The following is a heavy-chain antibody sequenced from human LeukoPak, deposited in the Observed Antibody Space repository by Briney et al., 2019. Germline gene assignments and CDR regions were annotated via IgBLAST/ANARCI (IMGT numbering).Heavy chain of an antibody. CDR1: GYTFTGYY. CDR2: INPKTGAT. J-gene: IGHJ4*02. Sequence: ASVKVSCKPSGYTFTGYYLHWVRQAPGQGLEWVGWINPKTGATNYAQKFQGRVTMTRDTSSNTGNMELSRPRSDDTAVYYCARSIVGATPVDYWGQGTLVTVSS. V-gene: IGHV1-2*02. CDR3: ARSIVGATPVDY. D-gene: IGHD1-26*01.